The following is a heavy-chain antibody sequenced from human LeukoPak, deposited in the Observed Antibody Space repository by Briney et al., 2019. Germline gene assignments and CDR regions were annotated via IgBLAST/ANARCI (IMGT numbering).Heavy chain of an antibody. CDR1: GGSISSYY. Sequence: SETLSLTCTVSGGSISSYYWSWIRQPPGKGPEWIGYIYYSGSTNYNPSLKSRVTISVDTSKNQFSLKLSSVTAADTAVYYCARALRGYSYGYYYYYYMDVWGKGTTVTISS. CDR3: ARALRGYSYGYYYYYYMDV. CDR2: IYYSGST. V-gene: IGHV4-59*01. J-gene: IGHJ6*03. D-gene: IGHD5-18*01.